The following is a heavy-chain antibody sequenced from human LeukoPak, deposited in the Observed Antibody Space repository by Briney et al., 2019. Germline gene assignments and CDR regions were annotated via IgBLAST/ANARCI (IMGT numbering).Heavy chain of an antibody. CDR2: INPFDGDT. J-gene: IGHJ4*02. CDR3: ARVQYDYVWGSYLHY. CDR1: GYSFISYY. Sequence: ASVKVSCKTSGYSFISYYIHWVRQAPGQGLEWMGIINPFDGDTTYSQNLQGRVIMTGDTSTTTVYMELSSLTSDDTAVYYCARVQYDYVWGSYLHYWGQGTLVTVSS. V-gene: IGHV1-46*01. D-gene: IGHD3-16*02.